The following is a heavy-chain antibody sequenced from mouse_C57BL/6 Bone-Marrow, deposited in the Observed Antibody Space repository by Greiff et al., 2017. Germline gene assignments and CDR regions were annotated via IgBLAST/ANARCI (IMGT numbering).Heavy chain of an antibody. CDR2: IDPENGDT. J-gene: IGHJ4*01. CDR1: GFNIKDDY. V-gene: IGHV14-4*01. CDR3: TTTGSSYAMDY. Sequence: EVQLQQSGAELVRPGASVKLSCTASGFNIKDDYMHWVKQRPEKGLEWIGWIDPENGDTEYASKFQGQATITADTSSNTAYLQLSSLTSEDTAVYYFTTTGSSYAMDYWGQGTSVTVSA. D-gene: IGHD1-1*01.